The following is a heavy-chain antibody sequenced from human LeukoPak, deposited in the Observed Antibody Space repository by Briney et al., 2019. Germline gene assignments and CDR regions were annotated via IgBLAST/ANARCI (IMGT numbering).Heavy chain of an antibody. CDR2: MNPNSGNT. Sequence: ASVKVSCKASGYTFTSYDINWVRQATGQGLEWMGWMNPNSGNTGYAQKFQGRVTMTRNTSISTAYIELSSLRSEDTAVYYCARGGDGYSYYYYYMDVWGKGTTVTVS. J-gene: IGHJ6*03. D-gene: IGHD5-24*01. CDR3: ARGGDGYSYYYYYMDV. CDR1: GYTFTSYD. V-gene: IGHV1-8*01.